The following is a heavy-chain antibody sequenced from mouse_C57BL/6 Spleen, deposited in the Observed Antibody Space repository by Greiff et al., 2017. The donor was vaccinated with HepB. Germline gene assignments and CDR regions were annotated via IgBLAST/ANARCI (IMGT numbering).Heavy chain of an antibody. Sequence: EVKLQESGGGLVQPGGSMKLSCVASGFTFSNYWMNWVRQSPEKGLEWVAQIRLKSDNYATHYAESVKGRFTISRDDSKSSVYLQMNNLRAEDTGIYYCTEGATGYYFDYWGQGTTLTVSS. CDR3: TEGATGYYFDY. D-gene: IGHD4-1*02. CDR2: IRLKSDNYAT. V-gene: IGHV6-3*01. CDR1: GFTFSNYW. J-gene: IGHJ2*01.